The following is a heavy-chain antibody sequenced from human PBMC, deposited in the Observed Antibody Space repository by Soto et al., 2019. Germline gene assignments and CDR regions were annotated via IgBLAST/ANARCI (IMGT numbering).Heavy chain of an antibody. CDR3: AREVYSDFCIGFNAHPYYLDD. D-gene: IGHD3-3*01. J-gene: IGHJ4*02. CDR2: ISDDGSNT. V-gene: IGHV3-30-3*01. CDR1: GFTFSRHT. Sequence: QVQLVESGGGVVQPGRSLRLSCAASGFTFSRHTMHWVRQAPGKGLEWVAAISDDGSNTYYTDSVKGRFTISRDNSKKTVSLQMNRMSSEDKAGHQCAREVYSDFCIGFNAHPYYLDDWGQGTLVTVSS.